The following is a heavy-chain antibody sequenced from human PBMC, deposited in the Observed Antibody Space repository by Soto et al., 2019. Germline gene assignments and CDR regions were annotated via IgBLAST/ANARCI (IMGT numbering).Heavy chain of an antibody. D-gene: IGHD2-8*02. J-gene: IGHJ4*02. Sequence: ASETRSLTCTVSGGSISSYYWSWIRQPPGKGLEWIGYIYYRGSTNYNPSLKSRVTISVDTSKNQFSLKLTSVTAADTAVYYCARDKITGLFDYWGQGTLVTVSS. CDR2: IYYRGST. V-gene: IGHV4-59*12. CDR3: ARDKITGLFDY. CDR1: GGSISSYY.